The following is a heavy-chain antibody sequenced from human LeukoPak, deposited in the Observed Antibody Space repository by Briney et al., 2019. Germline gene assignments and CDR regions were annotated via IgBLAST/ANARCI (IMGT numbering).Heavy chain of an antibody. CDR1: GFTFSSYA. CDR2: ISGSGGST. V-gene: IGHV3-23*01. CDR3: ARHFSGYTGSSFVFAFDL. J-gene: IGHJ3*01. Sequence: GGSLRLSCAASGFTFSSYAMSWVRQAPGKGLEWVSAISGSGGSTYYADSVKGRFTITRDESKNTLFLQMNSLRADDTAVYYCARHFSGYTGSSFVFAFDLWGPGTVVTVSS. D-gene: IGHD5-12*01.